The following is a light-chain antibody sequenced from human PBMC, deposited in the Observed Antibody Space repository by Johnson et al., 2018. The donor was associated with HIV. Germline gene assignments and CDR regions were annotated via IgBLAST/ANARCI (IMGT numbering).Light chain of an antibody. J-gene: IGLJ1*01. CDR1: SSNIENNY. Sequence: PSVSAAPGQNVTISCSGSSSNIENNYVSWYQQLPETAPKLLIYDNNKRPSGIPDRFSGSKSGTSATLAITGLQTGDEADYYCGTWDSSLSAGVFGTGTKVTVL. CDR2: DNN. V-gene: IGLV1-51*01. CDR3: GTWDSSLSAGV.